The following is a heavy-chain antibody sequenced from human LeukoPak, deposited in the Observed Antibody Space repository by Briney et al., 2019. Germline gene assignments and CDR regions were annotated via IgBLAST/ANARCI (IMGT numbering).Heavy chain of an antibody. CDR3: AKGVRSNYDFWSGYTGY. Sequence: GGSLRLSCAASGFTFSTYSMNWVRQAPGKGLEWVSAISGSGGSTYYADSVKGRFTISRDNSKNTLYLQMNSLRAEDTAVYYCAKGVRSNYDFWSGYTGYWGQGTLVTVSS. CDR1: GFTFSTYS. J-gene: IGHJ4*02. D-gene: IGHD3-3*01. CDR2: ISGSGGST. V-gene: IGHV3-23*01.